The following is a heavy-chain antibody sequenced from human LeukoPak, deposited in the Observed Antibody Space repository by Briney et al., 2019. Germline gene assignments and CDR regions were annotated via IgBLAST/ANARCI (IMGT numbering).Heavy chain of an antibody. Sequence: SETLSLTCAVYGGSFSGYYWSWIRQPPGKGLEWIGEINHSGSTNYNPSLKSRVTISVDTSKNQFSLKLSSVTAADTAVYYCARGRIIIADYCSSTSCSHRRWFDPWGQGTLVTVSS. CDR3: ARGRIIIADYCSSTSCSHRRWFDP. CDR2: INHSGST. D-gene: IGHD2-2*01. CDR1: GGSFSGYY. V-gene: IGHV4-34*01. J-gene: IGHJ5*02.